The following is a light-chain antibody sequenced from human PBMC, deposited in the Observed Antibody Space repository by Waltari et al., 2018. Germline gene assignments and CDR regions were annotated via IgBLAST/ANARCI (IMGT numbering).Light chain of an antibody. CDR3: SSYSSSITWV. V-gene: IGLV2-14*03. CDR1: SSDVGTYNF. Sequence: QSALTQPASVTGSPGQSITISCTGISSDVGTYNFFSWFQQHPDKAPRLMIYDDTKRPSGVSNRFSGSKSGNTASLTISGLQAEDEADYYCSSYSSSITWVFGGGTKLTVL. CDR2: DDT. J-gene: IGLJ3*02.